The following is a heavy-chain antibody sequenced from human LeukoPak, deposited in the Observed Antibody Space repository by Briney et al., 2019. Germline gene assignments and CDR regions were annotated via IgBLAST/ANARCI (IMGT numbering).Heavy chain of an antibody. CDR3: ARGRDGYNNY. CDR1: GFTFSSYS. CDR2: ISSSSYI. J-gene: IGHJ4*02. D-gene: IGHD5-24*01. Sequence: GGSLRLSCAASGFTFSSYSMNWVRQAPGKGLEWVSSISSSSYIYYADSVKGRFTIPRDNAKNSLYLQMNSLRAEDTAVYYCARGRDGYNNYWGQGTLVTVSS. V-gene: IGHV3-21*01.